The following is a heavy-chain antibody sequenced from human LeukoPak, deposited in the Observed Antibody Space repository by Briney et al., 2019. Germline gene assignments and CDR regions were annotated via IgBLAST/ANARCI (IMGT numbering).Heavy chain of an antibody. V-gene: IGHV3-23*01. J-gene: IGHJ4*02. CDR3: AIDPADYFETNSLDF. Sequence: GGSLRLSCTASGFNFRGCAMSWVRQGPGKGLEWVAGITGRGETTYYAESVKGRFTISRDNSENTLFLQVNSLRAEDTALYYCAIDPADYFETNSLDFWGQGTPVTVSS. D-gene: IGHD3-22*01. CDR2: ITGRGETT. CDR1: GFNFRGCA.